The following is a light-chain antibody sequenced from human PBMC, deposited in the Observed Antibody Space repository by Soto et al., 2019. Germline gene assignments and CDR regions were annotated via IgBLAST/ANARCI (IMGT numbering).Light chain of an antibody. V-gene: IGLV2-14*01. J-gene: IGLJ3*02. CDR2: DVS. CDR3: SSSTSSSTV. CDR1: SSDVGGYNY. Sequence: QSVLTQPASVSGSPGQSITISCTGTSSDVGGYNYVSWYQQHPGKAPKLMIYDVSNRPSGVSNRFSGSKSGNTASLTISWLQAEDAADYYCSSSTSSSTVFGGGTKVTVL.